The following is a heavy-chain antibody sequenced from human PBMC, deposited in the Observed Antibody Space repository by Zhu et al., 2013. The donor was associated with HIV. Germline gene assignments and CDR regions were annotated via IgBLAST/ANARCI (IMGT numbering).Heavy chain of an antibody. V-gene: IGHV1-18*01. CDR3: ARVAPSDYYYYMDV. CDR2: ITPYNGKT. CDR1: GYMFSNYG. Sequence: QVQVTQSEPVLTKSGASVRVSCKTSGYMFSNYGINWVRLAPGRGLEWMGWITPYNGKTSYSQKLQGRVTMTTDTSTSTAYMELRTLRSDDAAVYYCARVAPSDYYYYMDVWGKGTTVTVSS. J-gene: IGHJ6*03.